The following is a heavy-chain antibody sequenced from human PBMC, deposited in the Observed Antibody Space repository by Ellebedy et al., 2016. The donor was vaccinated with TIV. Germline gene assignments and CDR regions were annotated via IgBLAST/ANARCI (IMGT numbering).Heavy chain of an antibody. CDR1: RFTFHA. CDR2: IRPNSDSI. CDR3: ARACFGGAGYFEH. Sequence: RFNLTASRFTFHAMHWLRQAPRKGMEWVSGIRPNSDSIGYADSVKGRFTISRDNARTSLFLQMNSLRADDTAVYYCARACFGGAGYFEHWGQGTQVTVSS. V-gene: IGHV3-9*01. D-gene: IGHD3-3*01. J-gene: IGHJ4*02.